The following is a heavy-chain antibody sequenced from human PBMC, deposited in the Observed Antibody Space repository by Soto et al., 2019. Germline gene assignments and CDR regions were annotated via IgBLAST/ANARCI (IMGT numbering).Heavy chain of an antibody. Sequence: ASVKVSCKASGYTFTSYGISWVRQAPGQGLEWMGWISAYNGNTNYAQKLQGRVTMTTDTSTSTAYMELRSLRSDDTAVYYCARLIIAAAGTTNWFDPWGQETLVTVSS. D-gene: IGHD6-13*01. CDR2: ISAYNGNT. CDR3: ARLIIAAAGTTNWFDP. V-gene: IGHV1-18*01. J-gene: IGHJ5*02. CDR1: GYTFTSYG.